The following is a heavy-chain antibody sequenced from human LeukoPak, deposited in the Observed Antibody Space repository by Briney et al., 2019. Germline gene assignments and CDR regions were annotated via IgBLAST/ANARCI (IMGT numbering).Heavy chain of an antibody. Sequence: PGGSLRLSCAASGFTFSSYAMSWVRQAPGKGLEWVSAISGSGGRTYYADSVKGRFTISRDNSKNTLYLQMNSLRAEDTAVYYCAKDSPPTKALRFLEWLLGGYFDYWGQGTLVTVSS. CDR3: AKDSPPTKALRFLEWLLGGYFDY. V-gene: IGHV3-23*01. J-gene: IGHJ4*02. CDR2: ISGSGGRT. D-gene: IGHD3-3*01. CDR1: GFTFSSYA.